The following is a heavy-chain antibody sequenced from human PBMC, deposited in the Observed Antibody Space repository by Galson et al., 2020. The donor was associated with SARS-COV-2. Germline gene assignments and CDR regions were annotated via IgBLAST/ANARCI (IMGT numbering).Heavy chain of an antibody. J-gene: IGHJ6*03. CDR1: GFTFSSYA. CDR3: ARGGLLWGYYYDRDV. V-gene: IGHV3-30*04. D-gene: IGHD3-16*01. CDR2: ISYDGSNK. Sequence: GESLKISCAASGFTFSSYAMHWVRQAPGKGLAWVAVISYDGSNKYYADSVKGRFTISRDNSKNTLYLQMNSLRAEDTAVYYCARGGLLWGYYYDRDVGGKGTTVTVCS.